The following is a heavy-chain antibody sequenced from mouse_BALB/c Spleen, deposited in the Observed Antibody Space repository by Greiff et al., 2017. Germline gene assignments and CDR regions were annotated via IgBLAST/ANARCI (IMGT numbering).Heavy chain of an antibody. CDR1: GFTFSSYT. CDR3: ARHRGRGAMDY. V-gene: IGHV5-12-2*01. CDR2: ISNGGGST. J-gene: IGHJ4*01. D-gene: IGHD3-3*01. Sequence: EVNVVESGGGLVQPGGSLKLSCAASGFTFSSYTMSWVRQTPEKRLEWVAYISNGGGSTYYPDTVKGRFTISRDNAKNTLYLQMSSLKSEDTAMYYCARHRGRGAMDYWGQGTSVTVSS.